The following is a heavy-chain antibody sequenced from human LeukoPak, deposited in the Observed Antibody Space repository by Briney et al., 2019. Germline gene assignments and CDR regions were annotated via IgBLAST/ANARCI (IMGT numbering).Heavy chain of an antibody. Sequence: GGSLRLSCAASGFTFSSYSMNWVRQAPGKGLEWVSSISSSSSYIYYADSVKGRFTISRDNAKNSLYLQMNSLRAEDTAVYYCARDLCSGGSCYLDYWGQGTLVTVSS. CDR1: GFTFSSYS. D-gene: IGHD2-15*01. V-gene: IGHV3-21*01. CDR2: ISSSSSYI. CDR3: ARDLCSGGSCYLDY. J-gene: IGHJ4*02.